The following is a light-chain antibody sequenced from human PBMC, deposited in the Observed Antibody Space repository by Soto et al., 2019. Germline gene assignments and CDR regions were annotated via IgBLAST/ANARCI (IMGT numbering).Light chain of an antibody. CDR1: QSVSSN. V-gene: IGKV3-15*01. Sequence: EIVMTQAPATLSVSLGERATLSCRASQSVSSNLAWYQQKPGQDPRLLIYGASTRANGIPARFSGSGSRTEFPLTISSLQSEDFAVYYCHLYNNRPPLTFGPGTKVHIK. CDR2: GAS. J-gene: IGKJ3*01. CDR3: HLYNNRPPLT.